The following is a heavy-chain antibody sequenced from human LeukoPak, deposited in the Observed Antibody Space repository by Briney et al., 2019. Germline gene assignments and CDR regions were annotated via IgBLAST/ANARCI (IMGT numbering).Heavy chain of an antibody. D-gene: IGHD4-23*01. CDR1: GFTFSTSE. V-gene: IGHV3-48*01. Sequence: GGSLRLSCAASGFTFSTSEMQWVRQAPGKGLEWVSHITYTTSTTNYADSVKGRFTISRDNSRNTLYLQMNSLRPQDTAVYYCARGARKGDDYGGFFDYWGQGTLVTVSS. J-gene: IGHJ4*02. CDR3: ARGARKGDDYGGFFDY. CDR2: ITYTTSTT.